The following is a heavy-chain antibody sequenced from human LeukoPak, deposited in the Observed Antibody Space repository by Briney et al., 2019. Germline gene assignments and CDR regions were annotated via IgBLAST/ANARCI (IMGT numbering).Heavy chain of an antibody. CDR2: IYSGGYT. CDR3: ARDSQF. V-gene: IGHV3-53*01. CDR1: GFTVSSNY. D-gene: IGHD4-11*01. J-gene: IGHJ4*02. Sequence: PGGSLRLSCAASGFTVSSNYMNWVRQAPGKGLEWVSVIYSGGYTYYADSVKGRFTVSTDNSKNTLYLQMNSLKVEDTAVYYCARDSQFWGQGILVTVSS.